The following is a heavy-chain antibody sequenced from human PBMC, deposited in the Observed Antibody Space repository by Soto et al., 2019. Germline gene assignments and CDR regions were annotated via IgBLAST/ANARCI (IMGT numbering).Heavy chain of an antibody. CDR3: AKGGHIDY. CDR1: GFTFSRYW. Sequence: GGSLRLSWAASGFTFSRYWMSWVRQAPGKGLEWVANIKEDGSEKNDVDSVKGRFTISRDNAKNSLYLQMNSLRVEDTAVYYCAKGGHIDYCGQGTLVTVAS. D-gene: IGHD3-16*01. CDR2: IKEDGSEK. J-gene: IGHJ4*02. V-gene: IGHV3-7*03.